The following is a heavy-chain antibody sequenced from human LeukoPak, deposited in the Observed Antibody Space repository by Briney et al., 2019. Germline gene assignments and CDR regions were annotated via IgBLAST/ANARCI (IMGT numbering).Heavy chain of an antibody. V-gene: IGHV4-38-2*02. CDR2: VYRSGTT. CDR1: GYSISSGYH. D-gene: IGHD7-27*01. J-gene: IGHJ4*02. Sequence: SETLSPTCVVYGYSISSGYHWGWIRQPPGQGLEWIGSVYRSGTTYYDPSLKSRVTISVDTSKNQISLKVRSVTAADTAMYYCARENWVFDYWGQGILVTVSS. CDR3: ARENWVFDY.